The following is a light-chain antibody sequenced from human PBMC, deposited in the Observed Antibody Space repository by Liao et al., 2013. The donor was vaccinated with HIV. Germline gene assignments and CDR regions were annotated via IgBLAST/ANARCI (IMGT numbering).Light chain of an antibody. CDR2: QDN. CDR3: QTWDSTSYV. CDR1: FGGIKY. J-gene: IGLJ1*01. Sequence: SYDLTQPPSVSVSPGQTAKHHLLWRLFGGIKYACWYQQRPGQSPVLVIYQDNKRPSGIPERFSGSTSGNTATLTISGTQAIDEADYYCQTWDSTSYVFGTGTKVIVL. V-gene: IGLV3-1*01.